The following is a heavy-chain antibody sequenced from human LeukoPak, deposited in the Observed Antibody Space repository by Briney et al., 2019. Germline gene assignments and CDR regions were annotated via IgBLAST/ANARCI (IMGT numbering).Heavy chain of an antibody. V-gene: IGHV4-59*11. Sequence: PSETLSLTCTVSGGSISSHYWSWIRQPPGKGLEWIGYIYYSGSTNYNPSLKSRVTISVDTSKNQFSLKLSSVTAADTAVYYCARGISRGYNYGRHPYFDYWGQGTLVTVSS. CDR3: ARGISRGYNYGRHPYFDY. CDR2: IYYSGST. CDR1: GGSISSHY. D-gene: IGHD5-18*01. J-gene: IGHJ4*02.